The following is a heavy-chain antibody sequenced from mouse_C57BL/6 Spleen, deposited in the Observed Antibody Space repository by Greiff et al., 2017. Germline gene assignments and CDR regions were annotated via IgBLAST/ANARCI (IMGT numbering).Heavy chain of an antibody. V-gene: IGHV8-12*01. Sequence: QVQLKESGPGLLQSSQTLSLSCYSSGFSLSTSGMGVSWIRQPSGKGLEWLAHIYWDDDKRYNQSMKSRLTISKDTSRNKVFLKITSVDTADTVTYYSARTRATAVARNAMDYWGQGTSVTVSS. CDR2: IYWDDDK. J-gene: IGHJ4*01. D-gene: IGHD1-1*01. CDR3: ARTRATAVARNAMDY. CDR1: GFSLSTSGMG.